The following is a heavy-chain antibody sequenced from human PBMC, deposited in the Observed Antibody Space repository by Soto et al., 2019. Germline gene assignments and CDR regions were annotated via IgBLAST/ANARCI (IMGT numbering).Heavy chain of an antibody. Sequence: LRLSCAASGFTFSSYGMHWVRQAPGKGLEWVAVISYDGSNKYYADSVKGRFTISRDNSKNTLYLQMNSLRAEDTAVYYCAKESSLWFGELLSDYYYGMDVWGQGTTVTVSS. CDR2: ISYDGSNK. J-gene: IGHJ6*02. CDR1: GFTFSSYG. CDR3: AKESSLWFGELLSDYYYGMDV. V-gene: IGHV3-30*18. D-gene: IGHD3-10*01.